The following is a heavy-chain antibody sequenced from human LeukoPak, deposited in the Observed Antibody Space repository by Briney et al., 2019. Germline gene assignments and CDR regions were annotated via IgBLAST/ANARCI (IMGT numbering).Heavy chain of an antibody. Sequence: ASVKVSCKASGYTFINYAITWVRQAPGQGLEWMGWINTYNGRTNFAQKLQGRVTMTTDTSTSTAYMELRSLRSDDTAVYYCVRVRLGELFDYWGQGTLVTVSS. CDR2: INTYNGRT. CDR1: GYTFINYA. D-gene: IGHD3-16*01. CDR3: VRVRLGELFDY. V-gene: IGHV1-18*01. J-gene: IGHJ4*02.